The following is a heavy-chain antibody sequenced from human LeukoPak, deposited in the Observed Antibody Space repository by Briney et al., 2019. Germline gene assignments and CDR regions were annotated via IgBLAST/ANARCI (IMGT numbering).Heavy chain of an antibody. CDR3: ARGDSTTYLDYFDY. V-gene: IGHV4-30-2*01. CDR1: GGSISSGGYS. Sequence: SETLSLTCVVSGGSISSGGYSWSWIRQPPGKGLEWIGNIYHSGSTYYNPSLKSRLSMSIDRSKNQFSLRLGSATAADTAVYFCARGDSTTYLDYFDYWGHGTLVTVSS. D-gene: IGHD2/OR15-2a*01. CDR2: IYHSGST. J-gene: IGHJ4*01.